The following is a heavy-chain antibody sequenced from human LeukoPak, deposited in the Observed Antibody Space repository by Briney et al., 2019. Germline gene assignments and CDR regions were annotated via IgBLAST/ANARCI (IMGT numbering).Heavy chain of an antibody. Sequence: GGSLRLSCAVSGFTFSRHSMSWIRQAPGKGLEWVAKIKEDGTEQYYVDSVKGRFTISRDNAKNTVYLQMTTLRAEDTALYYCARESGDYGSADMPGFYYYMDVWAKGTTVIVSS. D-gene: IGHD3-10*01. CDR3: ARESGDYGSADMPGFYYYMDV. CDR1: GFTFSRHS. CDR2: IKEDGTEQ. J-gene: IGHJ6*03. V-gene: IGHV3-7*01.